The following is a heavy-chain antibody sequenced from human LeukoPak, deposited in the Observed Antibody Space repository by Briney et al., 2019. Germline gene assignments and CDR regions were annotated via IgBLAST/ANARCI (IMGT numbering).Heavy chain of an antibody. CDR1: GGSFSGHY. D-gene: IGHD3-3*02. J-gene: IGHJ4*02. V-gene: IGHV4-34*01. Sequence: PSETLSLTCVVYGGSFSGHYWSWIRQPPGKGLEWIGEITHSGSTNYNPSLKSRVTISVDTSKNQFSLKLSSVTAADTAVYYCARRIRSSAFDYWGQGTLVTVSS. CDR2: ITHSGST. CDR3: ARRIRSSAFDY.